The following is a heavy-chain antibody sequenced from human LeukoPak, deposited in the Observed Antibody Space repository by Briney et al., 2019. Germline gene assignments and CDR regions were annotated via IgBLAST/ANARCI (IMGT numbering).Heavy chain of an antibody. Sequence: GSLRLSCAASGFTFNKYGMSWVRQAPGKGLEWVSSISGSGDSTYYAYSVMGRFTISRDNSKNTLYLQLNSLRAEDTAVYYCAKSGLNRFDYWGQGTLVTVSS. CDR3: AKSGLNRFDY. V-gene: IGHV3-23*01. D-gene: IGHD2-15*01. CDR1: GFTFNKYG. J-gene: IGHJ4*02. CDR2: ISGSGDST.